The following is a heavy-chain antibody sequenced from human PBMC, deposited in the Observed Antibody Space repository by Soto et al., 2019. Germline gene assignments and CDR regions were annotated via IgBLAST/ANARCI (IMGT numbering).Heavy chain of an antibody. D-gene: IGHD6-6*01. V-gene: IGHV1-2*04. J-gene: IGHJ4*01. CDR3: ARGEQLVHFDS. Sequence: GASVKVSCKASGYIFPDYYVHWVRQAPGEGLEWMGRINPNGGGTNYAQKFEGWVTMTTDTSISTAYMELSRLSFDDTAVYYCARGEQLVHFDSWVQGTLVTVSS. CDR1: GYIFPDYY. CDR2: INPNGGGT.